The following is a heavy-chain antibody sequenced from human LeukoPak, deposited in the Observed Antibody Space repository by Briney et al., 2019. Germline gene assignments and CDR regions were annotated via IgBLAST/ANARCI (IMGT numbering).Heavy chain of an antibody. J-gene: IGHJ6*02. D-gene: IGHD2-15*01. Sequence: QPGRSLRLSCAASEFTFSSYGMHWVRQAPGKGLEWVAVIWYDGSNKYYADSVKGRFTISRDNSKNTLYLQMNSLRAEDTAVYYCAREYCSGGSCYPYGMDVWGQGTTVTVSS. CDR1: EFTFSSYG. V-gene: IGHV3-33*01. CDR2: IWYDGSNK. CDR3: AREYCSGGSCYPYGMDV.